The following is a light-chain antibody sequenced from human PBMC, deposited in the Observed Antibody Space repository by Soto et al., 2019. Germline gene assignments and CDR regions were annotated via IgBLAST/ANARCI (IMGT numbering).Light chain of an antibody. V-gene: IGKV3-15*01. CDR2: GAS. CDR1: QSVSSN. CDR3: QQYYNWDT. Sequence: EIVMTQSPATLSVSPGERATLSCRASQSVSSNLAWYQQKPGQAPRLLIYGASTRATGITGRYSGSGSGTEFTITSSSLHSEDFAVYYCQQYYNWDTFGQGNKLEIK. J-gene: IGKJ2*01.